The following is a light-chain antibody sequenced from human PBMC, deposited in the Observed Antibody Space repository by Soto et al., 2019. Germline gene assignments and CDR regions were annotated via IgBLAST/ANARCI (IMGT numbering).Light chain of an antibody. J-gene: IGKJ4*01. CDR3: QQRSNWPLLT. CDR2: DAS. V-gene: IGKV3-11*01. Sequence: EIVLTQSPATLSLSPGERATLSCRASQSVSRYLAWYQQKPGQAPRLLIYDASNRATGIPARFSRSGSGTDFTLTISSLEPEDFAVYYCQQRSNWPLLTFGGGTKVEIK. CDR1: QSVSRY.